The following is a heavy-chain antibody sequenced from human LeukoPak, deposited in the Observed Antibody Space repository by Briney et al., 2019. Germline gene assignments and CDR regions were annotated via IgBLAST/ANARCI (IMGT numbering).Heavy chain of an antibody. CDR2: IYTSGST. D-gene: IGHD6-19*01. J-gene: IGHJ6*03. CDR3: ARDKEGMAVAQDYYYYMDV. Sequence: PSQTLSLTCTVSGGSISSGSYYWSWIRQPAGKGLEWIGRIYTSGSTNYNPSLKSRVTISVDTSQNQFSLKLSSVTAADTAVYYCARDKEGMAVAQDYYYYMDVWGKGTTVTISS. CDR1: GGSISSGSYY. V-gene: IGHV4-61*02.